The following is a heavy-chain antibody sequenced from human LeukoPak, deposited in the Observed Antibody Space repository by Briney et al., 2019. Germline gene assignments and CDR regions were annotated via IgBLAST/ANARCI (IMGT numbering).Heavy chain of an antibody. V-gene: IGHV3-53*01. CDR2: IYSGGHT. CDR1: GFIVSNNY. Sequence: GGSLRLSCAASGFIVSNNYMNWVRQAPGKELDWVSVIYSGGHTYYTDSVKGRFTISRDDSNNTLYLYMNSLRPGDTAVYYCARSTRDGYNHYHYYYMDVWGKGTTVTVSS. CDR3: ARSTRDGYNHYHYYYMDV. J-gene: IGHJ6*03. D-gene: IGHD5-24*01.